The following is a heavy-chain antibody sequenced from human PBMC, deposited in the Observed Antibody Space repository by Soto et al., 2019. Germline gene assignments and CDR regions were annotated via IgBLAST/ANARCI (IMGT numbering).Heavy chain of an antibody. CDR2: IYYRGST. CDR1: GYSISSRNW. V-gene: IGHV4-28*01. CDR3: ARNDPVSGYAVDN. Sequence: QVQLQESGPGLVKPSDTLSLTCAVSGYSISSRNWWGWIRQPPGKGLEWIGYIYYRGSTYYNPSLKSRVTMSVDTSKNQFSLKLSSVTAVDTAVYYCARNDPVSGYAVDNWGQGTLVTVSS. J-gene: IGHJ4*02. D-gene: IGHD3-3*01.